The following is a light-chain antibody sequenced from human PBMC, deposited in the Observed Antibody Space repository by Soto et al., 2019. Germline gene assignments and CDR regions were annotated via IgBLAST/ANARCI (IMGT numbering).Light chain of an antibody. Sequence: QAVVTQPPSASGTPGQRVTISWSGSSSNIGSNYVYWYQQLPGTAPKLLIYRNNQRPSGVPDRFSGSKSGTSASLAISGLLSEDEADYYCAAWDDSLSGWVFGTGTKLTVL. CDR2: RNN. CDR1: SSNIGSNY. V-gene: IGLV1-47*02. J-gene: IGLJ3*02. CDR3: AAWDDSLSGWV.